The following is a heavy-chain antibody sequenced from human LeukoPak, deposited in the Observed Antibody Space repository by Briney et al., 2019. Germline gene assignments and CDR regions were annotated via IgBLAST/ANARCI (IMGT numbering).Heavy chain of an antibody. Sequence: HPGGSLRLSCAASGFTFSSYAMSWVRQAPGKGLEWVSAIGASGGSTYYADSVKGRFTISRDNSKNTLYLQMNSLRAEDTAVYYCAKDPPSWYSSSWCGFDPWGQRTLVTVSS. CDR2: IGASGGST. D-gene: IGHD6-13*01. J-gene: IGHJ5*02. CDR1: GFTFSSYA. V-gene: IGHV3-23*01. CDR3: AKDPPSWYSSSWCGFDP.